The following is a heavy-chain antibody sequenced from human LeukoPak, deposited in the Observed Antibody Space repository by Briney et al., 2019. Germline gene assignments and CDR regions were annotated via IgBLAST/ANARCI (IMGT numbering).Heavy chain of an antibody. CDR1: GGSISSYY. CDR3: ARHQSSGYYLAY. V-gene: IGHV4-59*08. CDR2: IYYSGST. D-gene: IGHD3-22*01. J-gene: IGHJ4*02. Sequence: SETLSLTCTVSGGSISSYYWSWIRQPPGKGLEWIGYIYYSGSTNYNPSLKSRVTISVDTSKNQFSLKLSSVTAADTAVYYCARHQSSGYYLAYWGQGTLVTVSS.